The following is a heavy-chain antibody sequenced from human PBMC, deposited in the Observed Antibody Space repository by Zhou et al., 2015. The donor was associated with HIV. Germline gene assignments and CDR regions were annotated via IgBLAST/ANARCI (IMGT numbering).Heavy chain of an antibody. V-gene: IGHV1-8*01. CDR1: GYTFTSYD. Sequence: QVQLVQSGAEVKKPGASVKVSCKASGYTFTSYDINWVRQATGQGLEWMGWMSPKSGNTGYAQMFQGRVTMTRNTSIRAAYMELSSLRSEDTAVYYCARAELSSGMQQLGEGDWYFDLWGRGTLVTVSS. D-gene: IGHD6-13*01. CDR3: ARAELSSGMQQLGEGDWYFDL. J-gene: IGHJ2*01. CDR2: MSPKSGNT.